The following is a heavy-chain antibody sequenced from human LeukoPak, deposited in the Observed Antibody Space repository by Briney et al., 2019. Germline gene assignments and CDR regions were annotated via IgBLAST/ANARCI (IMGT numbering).Heavy chain of an antibody. CDR1: GFTFNVYA. CDR2: IGTPDST. Sequence: GESLKISCAASGFTFNVYAMYWVRQAPGRGLEWVSSIGTPDSTHYANSVKGRFTTSRDDSKNTVFLQMNSLRAEDSATYYCAKDRENGNGIWDAFDVWGQGTVVTVSS. J-gene: IGHJ3*01. CDR3: AKDRENGNGIWDAFDV. V-gene: IGHV3-23*01. D-gene: IGHD3-3*02.